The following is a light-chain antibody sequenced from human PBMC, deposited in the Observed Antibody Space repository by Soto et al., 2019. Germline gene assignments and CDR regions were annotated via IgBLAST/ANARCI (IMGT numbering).Light chain of an antibody. Sequence: QSVLTQPPSVSGAPGQRVTISCTGSRANIGAAYDVHWYQQLPGGAPTLLIHTNNHRASGVPDRFSGSKSGTSASLAITGLQAEDEADYYCQAYDNSLNGYVFGTGTKLTVL. CDR2: TNN. V-gene: IGLV1-40*01. CDR3: QAYDNSLNGYV. CDR1: RANIGAAYD. J-gene: IGLJ1*01.